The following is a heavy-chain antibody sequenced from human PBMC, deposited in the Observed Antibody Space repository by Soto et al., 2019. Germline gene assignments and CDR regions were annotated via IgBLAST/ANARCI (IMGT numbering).Heavy chain of an antibody. V-gene: IGHV3-30*18. D-gene: IGHD3-16*01. CDR2: IPSDGSSK. CDR3: AKDFQPSQSYALYNWFDP. CDR1: GFTFSTYG. J-gene: IGHJ5*02. Sequence: QVQLVESGGGVVQPGRSLRLSCAASGFTFSTYGKFWVRQPPAKGLEWVAAIPSDGSSKYYADSVKGRFTISRDNSKNTLFLQMDSLRTEDTAVYYCAKDFQPSQSYALYNWFDPWGQGTLVTVSS.